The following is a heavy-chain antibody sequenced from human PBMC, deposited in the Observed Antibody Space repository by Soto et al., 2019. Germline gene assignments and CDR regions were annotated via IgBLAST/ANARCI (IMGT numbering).Heavy chain of an antibody. D-gene: IGHD6-25*01. CDR1: GFTFSSYW. CDR3: ARASGHFDY. CDR2: INSDGSST. J-gene: IGHJ4*02. Sequence: GGSLRLSCAASGFTFSSYWMHWVRQAPGKGLVWVSHINSDGSSTTYADSVKGRFTISRDNAKNTLFLQMNSLRAEDTAVYYCARASGHFDYWGQGTLVTVSS. V-gene: IGHV3-74*01.